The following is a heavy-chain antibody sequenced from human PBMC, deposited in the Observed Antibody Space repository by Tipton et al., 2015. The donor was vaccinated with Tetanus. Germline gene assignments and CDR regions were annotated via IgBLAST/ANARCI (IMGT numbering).Heavy chain of an antibody. CDR3: ARGGIAAAGGGLDY. V-gene: IGHV4-59*01. J-gene: IGHJ4*02. CDR2: IYYTGNT. D-gene: IGHD6-13*01. Sequence: GLVKPSETLSLSCTVSGGSISSFYWSWIRQSPGRGLEWIGYIYYTGNTNYNPSLKSRVTISVDTSKNQFSLKLSSVTAADTAVYYWARGGIAAAGGGLDYWGQGTLVTVSS. CDR1: GGSISSFY.